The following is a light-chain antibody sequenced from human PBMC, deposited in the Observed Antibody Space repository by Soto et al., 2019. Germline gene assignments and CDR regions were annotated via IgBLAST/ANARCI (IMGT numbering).Light chain of an antibody. V-gene: IGKV3-11*01. J-gene: IGKJ5*01. CDR1: QSVSSN. Sequence: EIGMTQSPATLSVSPGERATLSCRASQSVSSNLAWYQQKPGQAPRLLIYDASNRASGIPARFSGSGSGTDFTLTISSLEPEDFAVYYCQQRSNWLSITFGQGTRLEIK. CDR2: DAS. CDR3: QQRSNWLSIT.